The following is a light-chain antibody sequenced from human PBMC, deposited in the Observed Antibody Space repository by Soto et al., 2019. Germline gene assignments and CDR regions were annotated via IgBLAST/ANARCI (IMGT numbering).Light chain of an antibody. V-gene: IGLV2-11*01. CDR2: DVS. J-gene: IGLJ1*01. Sequence: QSALTQPRSVSGSPGQSVTISCTGTSSDVGAYDFVSWYQQHPGKAPKLMTYDVSARPSGVPDRFSGPKSGNTASLTISGLQAGDEADYYCCSYGGSYPYVFGTGTKVTVL. CDR1: SSDVGAYDF. CDR3: CSYGGSYPYV.